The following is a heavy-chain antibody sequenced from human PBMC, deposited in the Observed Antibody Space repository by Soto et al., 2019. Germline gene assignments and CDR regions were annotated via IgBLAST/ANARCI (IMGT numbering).Heavy chain of an antibody. Sequence: QVQLVESGGGVVQPGRSLRLSCAASGFTFSSYAMHWVRQAPGKGLEWVAVISYDGSNKYYADSVKGRFTISRDNSKNTLYLQMNSLRAEDTAVYYCARVGYAGTGVDYWGQGTLVTVSS. D-gene: IGHD6-13*01. V-gene: IGHV3-30-3*01. J-gene: IGHJ4*02. CDR2: ISYDGSNK. CDR3: ARVGYAGTGVDY. CDR1: GFTFSSYA.